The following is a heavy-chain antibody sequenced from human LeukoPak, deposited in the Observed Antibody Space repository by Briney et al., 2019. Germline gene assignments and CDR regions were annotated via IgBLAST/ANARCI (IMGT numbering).Heavy chain of an antibody. CDR3: ARARGFTYDYRYYFDY. J-gene: IGHJ4*02. CDR1: GFTFSSYE. D-gene: IGHD5-18*01. V-gene: IGHV4-34*01. CDR2: INHFGST. Sequence: GSLRLSCAASGFTFSSYEMNWIRQPPGKGLEWIGEINHFGSTNYNPSLKSRVTISIDTSKNQISLKLSSVTAADTTVYYCARARGFTYDYRYYFDYWGQGTLVTVSS.